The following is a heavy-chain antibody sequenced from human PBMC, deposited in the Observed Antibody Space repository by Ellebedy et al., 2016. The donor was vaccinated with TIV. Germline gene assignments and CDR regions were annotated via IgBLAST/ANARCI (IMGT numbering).Heavy chain of an antibody. CDR2: INQDGSEK. D-gene: IGHD2-2*01. CDR1: GFTFTNYL. V-gene: IGHV3-7*04. Sequence: GESLKISCAASGFTFTNYLRTWVRQAPGKGLEWVASINQDGSEKYYVDSVKGGFTISRDNAQNSLYLQMNSLRAEDTAVYYCVRAQYQNLFDYWGQGTLVSVSS. J-gene: IGHJ4*02. CDR3: VRAQYQNLFDY.